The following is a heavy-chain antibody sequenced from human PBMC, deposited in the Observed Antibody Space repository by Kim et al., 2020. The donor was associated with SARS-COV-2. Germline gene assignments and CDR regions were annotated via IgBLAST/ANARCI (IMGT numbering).Heavy chain of an antibody. Sequence: ASVKVSCKASGYTFTSYDINWVRHATGQGLEGMGWMNPNSGNTGYAQKFQGRVTMTRNTSISTAYMELSSLRSEDTAVYYCARGLSHVAGTWSFDYWGQGTLVTVSS. CDR2: MNPNSGNT. CDR3: ARGLSHVAGTWSFDY. J-gene: IGHJ4*02. CDR1: GYTFTSYD. V-gene: IGHV1-8*01. D-gene: IGHD6-19*01.